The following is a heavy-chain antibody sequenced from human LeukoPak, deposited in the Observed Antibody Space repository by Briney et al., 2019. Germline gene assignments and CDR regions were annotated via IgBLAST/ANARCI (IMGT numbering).Heavy chain of an antibody. CDR3: AKDPSAQWFGEAGWFDP. Sequence: GRSLRLSCAASGFTFSSYGMHWVSQAPGKGLEWVAAISYDGSNKYYADSVKGRFTISRDNSKNTLYLQMNSLRAEDTAVYYCAKDPSAQWFGEAGWFDPWGQGTLVTVSS. D-gene: IGHD3-10*01. J-gene: IGHJ5*02. CDR1: GFTFSSYG. V-gene: IGHV3-30*18. CDR2: ISYDGSNK.